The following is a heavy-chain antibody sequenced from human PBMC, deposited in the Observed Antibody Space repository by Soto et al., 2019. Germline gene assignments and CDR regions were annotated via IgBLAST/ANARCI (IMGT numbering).Heavy chain of an antibody. J-gene: IGHJ5*02. D-gene: IGHD3-3*01. CDR2: IWNDGSNK. Sequence: QVQLVESGGGVVQSGRSLRLSCAASGFTFSTYGMHWVRQAPGKGLEWVAVIWNDGSNKYYGDSVKGRFTISRDDSKSTVYLEMNSLRVEDTAVYYCARDFGSGYDPWGQGTLVIVSS. V-gene: IGHV3-33*01. CDR3: ARDFGSGYDP. CDR1: GFTFSTYG.